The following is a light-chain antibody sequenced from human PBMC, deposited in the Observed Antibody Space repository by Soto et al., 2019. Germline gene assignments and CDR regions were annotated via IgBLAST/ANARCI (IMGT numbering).Light chain of an antibody. CDR2: EVS. V-gene: IGLV2-23*02. J-gene: IGLJ1*01. CDR1: SSDVGSYNL. Sequence: QSALTQPASVSGSPGQSITISCTGTSSDVGSYNLVSWYQQHPGKAPKLMISEVSKRPSGVSNRFSGSKSGTTASLTISGLQAEDEADYSCCSYAGSSTVDVFGTGTKLTVL. CDR3: CSYAGSSTVDV.